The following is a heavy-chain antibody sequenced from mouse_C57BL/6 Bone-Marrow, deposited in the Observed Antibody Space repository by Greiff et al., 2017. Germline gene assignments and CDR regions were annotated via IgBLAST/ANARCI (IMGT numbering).Heavy chain of an antibody. V-gene: IGHV1-64*01. CDR2: IHPNSGST. CDR1: GYTFTSYW. Sequence: VQLQQSGAELVKPGASVKLSCKASGYTFTSYWMHWVKQRPGQGLEWIGMIHPNSGSTNYNEKFKSKATLTVDKSSSTAYMQISSLTSEDSAVYYCARGGAMDYWGQGTSVTVSS. J-gene: IGHJ4*01. CDR3: ARGGAMDY.